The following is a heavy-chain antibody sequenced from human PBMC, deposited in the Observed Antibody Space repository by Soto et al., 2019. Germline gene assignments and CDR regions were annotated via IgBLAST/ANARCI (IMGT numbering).Heavy chain of an antibody. CDR3: ARDQRVGATFPYYGMDV. CDR2: ISSSSSTI. Sequence: GXSLRLSCAASGFTFSSYSINWVDQAPGKGLEWVSYISSSSSTIYYADSVKGRFTISRDNAKNSLYLQMNSLRDEETAVYYCARDQRVGATFPYYGMDVWGQGTTVTVS. J-gene: IGHJ6*02. CDR1: GFTFSSYS. V-gene: IGHV3-48*02. D-gene: IGHD1-26*01.